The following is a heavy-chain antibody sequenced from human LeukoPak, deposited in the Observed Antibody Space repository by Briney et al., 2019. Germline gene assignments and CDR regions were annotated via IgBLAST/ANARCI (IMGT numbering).Heavy chain of an antibody. J-gene: IGHJ4*02. V-gene: IGHV3-30*03. CDR3: ARRIAAAGHPIDY. CDR2: ISYDGGNK. D-gene: IGHD6-13*01. CDR1: GVTFSNYG. Sequence: GGSLRLSCAAPGVTFSNYGMHWVRQAPGKGLEWVAVISYDGGNKYYVDSVKGRFTISRDNSKNTLYLQMSSLGAEDTAAYYCARRIAAAGHPIDYWRQGTLVTVSS.